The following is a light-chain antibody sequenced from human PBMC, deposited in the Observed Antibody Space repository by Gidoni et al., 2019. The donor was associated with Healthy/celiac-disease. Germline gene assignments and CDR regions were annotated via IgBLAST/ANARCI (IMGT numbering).Light chain of an antibody. V-gene: IGKV1-5*01. CDR2: DAS. CDR3: QQYNSYPWT. J-gene: IGKJ1*01. CDR1: QSISSW. Sequence: GDRVTITCRASQSISSWLAWYQQKPGKAPKLLIYDASSLESGVPSRFSGSGSGTESTLTISSLQPDDFATYYCQQYNSYPWTFGQGTKVEIK.